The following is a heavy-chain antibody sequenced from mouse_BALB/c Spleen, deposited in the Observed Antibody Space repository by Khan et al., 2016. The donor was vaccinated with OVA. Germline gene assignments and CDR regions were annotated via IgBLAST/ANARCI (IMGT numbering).Heavy chain of an antibody. J-gene: IGHJ3*01. D-gene: IGHD4-1*01. CDR1: GFTFSSYS. Sequence: EVELVESGGDLVKPGGSLKLSCAASGFTFSSYSMSWVRQTPDKRLEWVASISSGGDYTYYPDSVKGRFTISRDHAKNPLYLQMTDLKSEDTSMYYCADHLTGSLAYGGQGTLVTVSA. CDR2: ISSGGDYT. V-gene: IGHV5-6*01. CDR3: ADHLTGSLAY.